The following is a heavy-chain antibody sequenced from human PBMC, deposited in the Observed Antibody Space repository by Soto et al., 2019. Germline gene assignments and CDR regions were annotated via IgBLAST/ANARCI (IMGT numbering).Heavy chain of an antibody. CDR1: GGTFSSYT. Sequence: QVQLVQSGAEVKKPGSSVKVSCKASGGTFSSYTISWVRQAPGQGLEWMGRIIPILGIANYAQKFQGRVTITADKSTSTAYMERSSLRSEDTAVYYCAREYMVRGVIVFDYWGQGTLVTVSS. J-gene: IGHJ4*02. CDR2: IIPILGIA. D-gene: IGHD3-10*01. CDR3: AREYMVRGVIVFDY. V-gene: IGHV1-69*08.